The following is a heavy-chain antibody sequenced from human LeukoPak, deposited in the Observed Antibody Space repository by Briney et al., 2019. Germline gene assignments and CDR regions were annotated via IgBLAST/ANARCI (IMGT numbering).Heavy chain of an antibody. CDR2: IYHSGST. D-gene: IGHD3-3*01. Sequence: SGTLSLTCAVSGVSIKSNNWWSWVRQPPGKGLEWIGEIYHSGSTNYNPSLESRVTVSVDKSKNQFSLDLSSVTAADTAVYYCARGPIRFLEPNWFDPWGQGTLVTVSS. CDR1: GVSIKSNNW. J-gene: IGHJ5*02. V-gene: IGHV4-4*02. CDR3: ARGPIRFLEPNWFDP.